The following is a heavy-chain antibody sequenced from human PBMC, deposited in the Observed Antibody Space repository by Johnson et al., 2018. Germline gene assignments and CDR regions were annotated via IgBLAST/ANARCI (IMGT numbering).Heavy chain of an antibody. D-gene: IGHD5-18*01. CDR1: GFTFSRYW. V-gene: IGHV3-74*01. J-gene: IGHJ4*02. Sequence: VQLQESGGGLVQPGGSLRLSCAASGFTFSRYWMHWVRQAPGKGLVWLSRINGDGSSTSYADFVKGRFTISRDTAKNTLSLQMNSLGAEDTAVYYCARGLGNTAMAPDGIGYGGQGTLVTVS. CDR3: ARGLGNTAMAPDGIGY. CDR2: INGDGSST.